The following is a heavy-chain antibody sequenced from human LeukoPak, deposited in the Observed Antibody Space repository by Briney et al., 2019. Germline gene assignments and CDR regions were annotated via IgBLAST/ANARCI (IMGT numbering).Heavy chain of an antibody. Sequence: PGGTLRLSCAVSGFTFSSYGMSWVRQAPGKGLEWVSGVSGSGGSTYYADSVKGRFTISRDNSKNTLYLQMNSLRAEDTAVYYCAKDRANYWGQGTLVTVSS. CDR2: VSGSGGST. CDR1: GFTFSSYG. V-gene: IGHV3-23*01. CDR3: AKDRANY. J-gene: IGHJ4*02.